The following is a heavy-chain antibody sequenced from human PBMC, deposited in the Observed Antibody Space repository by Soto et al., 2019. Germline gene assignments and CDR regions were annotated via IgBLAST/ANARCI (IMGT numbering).Heavy chain of an antibody. Sequence: TSETLSLTCAVSSGSISSSNWWSCVRQPPGKGLEWIGEIYHSGSTNYNPSLKSRVTISVDKSKNQFSLKLSSVTAADTAVYYCARLTIFGVAPFGPRPFTSYYYMDVWGKGTTVTVSS. CDR2: IYHSGST. J-gene: IGHJ6*03. CDR3: ARLTIFGVAPFGPRPFTSYYYMDV. V-gene: IGHV4-4*02. CDR1: SGSISSSNW. D-gene: IGHD3-3*01.